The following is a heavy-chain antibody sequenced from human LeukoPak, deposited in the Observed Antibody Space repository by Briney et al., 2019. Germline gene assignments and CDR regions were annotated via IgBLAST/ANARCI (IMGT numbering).Heavy chain of an antibody. CDR3: ARDKQLVWARYYYYYMDV. V-gene: IGHV1-2*02. CDR1: GYTFTGYY. Sequence: ASVKVSCTASGYTFTGYYMHWVRQAPGQGLEWMGWINPDSGGTNYAQKFQGRVTMTRDTSISTAYMELSRLRSDDAAVYCCARDKQLVWARYYYYYMDVWGKGTTVTVSS. CDR2: INPDSGGT. D-gene: IGHD1-1*01. J-gene: IGHJ6*03.